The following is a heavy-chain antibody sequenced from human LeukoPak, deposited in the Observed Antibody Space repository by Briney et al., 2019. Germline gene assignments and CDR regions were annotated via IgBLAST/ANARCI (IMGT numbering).Heavy chain of an antibody. V-gene: IGHV4-59*08. CDR2: IYYSGST. CDR1: GGSISSYY. J-gene: IGHJ4*02. D-gene: IGHD1-26*01. CDR3: ASFKRGGYLFDY. Sequence: SETLSLTCTVSGGSISSYYWSWIRQPPGKGLEWIGYIYYSGSTNYNPSLKSRVTISVDTSKNQFSLKLSSVTAADTAVYYCASFKRGGYLFDYWGQGTLVAVSS.